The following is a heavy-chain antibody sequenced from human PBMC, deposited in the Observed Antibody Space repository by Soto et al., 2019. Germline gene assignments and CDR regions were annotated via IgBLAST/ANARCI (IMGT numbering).Heavy chain of an antibody. CDR3: ARRGGALGY. Sequence: EVQLMESGGDLVQPGGSQRLSCAASGFTFSSYAMSWVRQAPGKGLEWVSVITGSGSTTYYADSVKGRFTISRDNSKNTLYLQMNSLRAEDTAVYYCARRGGALGYWGQGTLVTVSS. D-gene: IGHD3-16*01. CDR1: GFTFSSYA. V-gene: IGHV3-23*01. J-gene: IGHJ4*02. CDR2: ITGSGSTT.